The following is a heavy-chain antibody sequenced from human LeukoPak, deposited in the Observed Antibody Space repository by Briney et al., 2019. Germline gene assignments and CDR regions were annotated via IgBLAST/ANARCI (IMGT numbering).Heavy chain of an antibody. CDR2: IHYSGST. Sequence: ASETLSLTCTVSAGSISSYYWSWIRQPPGKGLEWNGYIHYSGSTNYNPSLKSRVTISVDTSKTQFSLKPSSVTAADTAVYYCARHGVGSGYDDVNWFYPWGQGTLVTVSS. D-gene: IGHD5-12*01. CDR1: AGSISSYY. J-gene: IGHJ5*02. V-gene: IGHV4-59*08. CDR3: ARHGVGSGYDDVNWFYP.